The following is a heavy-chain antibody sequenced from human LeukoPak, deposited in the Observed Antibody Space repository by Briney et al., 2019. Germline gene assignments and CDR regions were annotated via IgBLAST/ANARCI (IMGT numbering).Heavy chain of an antibody. CDR1: GFTFSAYA. CDR2: ISYDGSNK. CDR3: ARGPGPIAGAKNPFDI. J-gene: IGHJ3*02. D-gene: IGHD1-26*01. Sequence: HPGRSLRLSCAASGFTFSAYAMHWVRQAPGKGLEWVAVISYDGSNKYYADSVKGRFTISGDKSKDTLYLQMNCLRPEDTAVYYCARGPGPIAGAKNPFDIWGQGTMVTVSS. V-gene: IGHV3-30*01.